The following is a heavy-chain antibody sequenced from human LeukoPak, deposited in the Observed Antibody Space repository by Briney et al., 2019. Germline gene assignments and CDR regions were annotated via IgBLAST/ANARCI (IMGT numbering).Heavy chain of an antibody. CDR3: TRGGEKPFDN. D-gene: IGHD3-10*01. CDR2: ITVEGTTT. CDR1: GFTFSRFW. V-gene: IGHV3-74*01. J-gene: IGHJ4*02. Sequence: PGGSLRLSCAGSGFTFSRFWMHWVRQAPGKGLVWVSRITVEGTTTTYADSVECRFTISRDENTLYLQMNHLRVDDTAVYYCTRGGEKPFDNWGQGTLVTV.